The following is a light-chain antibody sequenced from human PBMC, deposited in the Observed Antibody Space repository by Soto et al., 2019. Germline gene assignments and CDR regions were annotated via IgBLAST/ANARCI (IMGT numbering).Light chain of an antibody. CDR1: SSDVGGYNY. CDR3: SSYTSSSTYV. CDR2: DVS. V-gene: IGLV2-14*01. Sequence: QSALTQPASVSGSPGQSITISCTGTSSDVGGYNYVSWYQQHPGKAPNLMIYDVSNRPSGVSNRFSGSKSGNTASLTISGLHAEDEADYYCSSYTSSSTYVFGTGTKLTVL. J-gene: IGLJ1*01.